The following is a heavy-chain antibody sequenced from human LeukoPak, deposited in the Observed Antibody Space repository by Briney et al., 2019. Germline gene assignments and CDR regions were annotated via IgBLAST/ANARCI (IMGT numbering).Heavy chain of an antibody. CDR1: GDSFIGNY. Sequence: PSETLSLTCTVSGDSFIGNYWSWIRQPPGKTLVWIGYIYNTVDTTYNPSLESRLTMSLDMSNKQFSLRLTSVTAADTAVYYCARRRYYDSTGYNPTFYFDYWGQGILVTVSS. CDR3: ARRRYYDSTGYNPTFYFDY. D-gene: IGHD3-22*01. CDR2: IYNTVDT. J-gene: IGHJ4*02. V-gene: IGHV4-59*01.